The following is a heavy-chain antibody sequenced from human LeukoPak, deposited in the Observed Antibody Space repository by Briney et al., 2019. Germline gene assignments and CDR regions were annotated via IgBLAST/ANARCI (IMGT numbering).Heavy chain of an antibody. CDR3: AKGGGYTTYYFDY. Sequence: PGGSLRLSCAASGFTFSSYAMSWVRQAPGKGLEWVSAISGSGGSTYYAASVKGRFTISRDNSKNTLYLQMNSLRAEDTAVYYCAKGGGYTTYYFDYWGQGTLVTVSS. CDR2: ISGSGGST. CDR1: GFTFSSYA. V-gene: IGHV3-23*01. D-gene: IGHD2-2*02. J-gene: IGHJ4*02.